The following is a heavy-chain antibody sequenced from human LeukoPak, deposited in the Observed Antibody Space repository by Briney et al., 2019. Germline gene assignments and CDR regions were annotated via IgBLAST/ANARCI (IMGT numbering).Heavy chain of an antibody. Sequence: SETLSLTCAVYGGSFSGYYWSWIRQPPGKGLDWIGEINHSGSTNYNPSLKSRVTISVDTSKNQFSLKLSSVTAADTAVYYCAREAAAAGRGDYWGQGTLVTVSS. V-gene: IGHV4-34*01. CDR2: INHSGST. CDR3: AREAAAAGRGDY. J-gene: IGHJ4*02. CDR1: GGSFSGYY. D-gene: IGHD6-13*01.